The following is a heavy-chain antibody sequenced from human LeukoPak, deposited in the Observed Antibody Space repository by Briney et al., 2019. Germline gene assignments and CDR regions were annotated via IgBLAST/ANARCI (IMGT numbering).Heavy chain of an antibody. J-gene: IGHJ4*02. Sequence: GGSLRLSCAASGFTFSSYWMSWVRQAPGKGLEWVSSISSSSSYIYYADSVKGRFTISRDNAKNSLYLQMNSLRAEDTAVYYCASETDRLHGGDYWGQGTLVTVSS. D-gene: IGHD4-23*01. CDR3: ASETDRLHGGDY. CDR1: GFTFSSYW. CDR2: ISSSSSYI. V-gene: IGHV3-21*01.